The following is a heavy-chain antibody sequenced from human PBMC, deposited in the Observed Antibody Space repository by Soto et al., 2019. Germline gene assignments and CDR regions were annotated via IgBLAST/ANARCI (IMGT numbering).Heavy chain of an antibody. J-gene: IGHJ6*02. V-gene: IGHV4-4*02. CDR2: IYHSGST. CDR1: GGSISSSNW. CDR3: ARVYSGYDFGSDYYYYGMDV. Sequence: SETLSLTCAVSGGSISSSNWWSWVRQPPGKGLEWIGEIYHSGSTNYNPSLKSRVTISVDKSKNQFSLKLSSVTAADTAVYYCARVYSGYDFGSDYYYYGMDVWGQGTTVTVSS. D-gene: IGHD5-12*01.